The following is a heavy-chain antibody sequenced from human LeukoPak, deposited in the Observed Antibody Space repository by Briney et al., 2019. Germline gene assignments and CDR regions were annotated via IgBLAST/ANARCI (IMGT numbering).Heavy chain of an antibody. V-gene: IGHV1-8*01. CDR1: GYTFTSYD. CDR3: ARADGQQLFTRLQH. CDR2: MNPNSGNT. D-gene: IGHD6-13*01. Sequence: GASMKVSCKASGYTFTSYDINWVRQATGQGLEWMGWMNPNSGNTGYAQKFQGRVTMTRNTSISTAYMELSSLRSEDTAVYYCARADGQQLFTRLQHWGQGTLVTVSS. J-gene: IGHJ1*01.